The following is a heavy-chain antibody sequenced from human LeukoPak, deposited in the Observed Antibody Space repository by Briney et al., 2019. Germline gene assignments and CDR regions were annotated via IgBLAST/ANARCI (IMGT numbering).Heavy chain of an antibody. J-gene: IGHJ4*02. D-gene: IGHD3-22*01. Sequence: PSETLSLTFTVSGASIGSYYWSWIRQPAGKGLEWIGRIYNSGTTNYNPSLKSRVTMSVDTSKNQFSLKLSSVTAADTAVYYCARESPIDSPIDYWGQGTLVTVSS. CDR3: ARESPIDSPIDY. CDR2: IYNSGTT. V-gene: IGHV4-4*07. CDR1: GASIGSYY.